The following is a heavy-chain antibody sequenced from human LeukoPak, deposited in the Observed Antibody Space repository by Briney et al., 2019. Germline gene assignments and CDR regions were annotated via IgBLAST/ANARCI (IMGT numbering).Heavy chain of an antibody. Sequence: GSLRLSCAASGFTFSRDSMNWVRQAPGKGLEWVSYINGGSSPIYYADSVKGRFTISRDNAKNSLYLQMNSLRAEDTAVFYCARGEGGMAPSLDYWGQGTLVTVSS. CDR3: ARGEGGMAPSLDY. J-gene: IGHJ4*02. V-gene: IGHV3-21*05. CDR2: INGGSSPI. D-gene: IGHD5-24*01. CDR1: GFTFSRDS.